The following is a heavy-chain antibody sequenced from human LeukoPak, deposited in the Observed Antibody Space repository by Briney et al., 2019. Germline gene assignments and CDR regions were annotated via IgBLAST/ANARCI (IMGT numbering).Heavy chain of an antibody. Sequence: GGSLRLSCAASGFTFDDYAMHWVRQAPGKGLEWVSSITWNSGIMVYADSVKGRFSISRDNAKNSLYLQMNSLRAEDTALYYCAKDSSGSGSYSSYLAHWGQGTLVTVSS. CDR2: ITWNSGIM. V-gene: IGHV3-9*01. CDR3: AKDSSGSGSYSSYLAH. CDR1: GFTFDDYA. D-gene: IGHD3-10*01. J-gene: IGHJ5*02.